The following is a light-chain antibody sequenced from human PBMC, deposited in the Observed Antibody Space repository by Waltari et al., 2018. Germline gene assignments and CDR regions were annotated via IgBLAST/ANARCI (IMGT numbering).Light chain of an antibody. Sequence: EIVLTQSPGPLSLSPRERATLSCRASQFVSSSYLAWYQQNPGQAHRLLIYGASIRATGIPDRFSGSGSGTDFTLTISRLEPEDFAVYYCQQCGSSPWTFGQGTKVEIK. CDR1: QFVSSSY. V-gene: IGKV3-20*01. CDR2: GAS. J-gene: IGKJ1*01. CDR3: QQCGSSPWT.